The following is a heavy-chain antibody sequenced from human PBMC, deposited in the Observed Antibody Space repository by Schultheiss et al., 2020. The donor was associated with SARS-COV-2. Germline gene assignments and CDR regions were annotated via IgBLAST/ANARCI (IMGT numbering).Heavy chain of an antibody. CDR1: GFTFSSYW. D-gene: IGHD4-23*01. Sequence: GGSLRLSCAASGFTFSSYWMSWVRQAPGKGLEWVANIKQDGSENYYVDSVKGRFTISRDNAKNTLYLQMNSLRAEDTAVYYCARDRIDYGGNLPPGYWGQGTLVTVSS. J-gene: IGHJ4*02. CDR2: IKQDGSEN. V-gene: IGHV3-7*01. CDR3: ARDRIDYGGNLPPGY.